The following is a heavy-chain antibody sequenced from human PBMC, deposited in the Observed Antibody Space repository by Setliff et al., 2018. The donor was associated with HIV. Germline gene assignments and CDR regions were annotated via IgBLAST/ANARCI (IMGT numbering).Heavy chain of an antibody. CDR2: IIPIFGTV. D-gene: IGHD1-20*01. CDR1: GGTFSSYA. V-gene: IGHV1-69*13. Sequence: EASVKVSCKASGGTFSSYAISWVRQAPGQGLEWMGGIIPIFGTVKYAQKFQGRVTITADGSTSTAYMEVSRLRSEDTAVYYCAREARYQDRYYYYMDVWGKGTTVTVS. CDR3: AREARYQDRYYYYMDV. J-gene: IGHJ6*03.